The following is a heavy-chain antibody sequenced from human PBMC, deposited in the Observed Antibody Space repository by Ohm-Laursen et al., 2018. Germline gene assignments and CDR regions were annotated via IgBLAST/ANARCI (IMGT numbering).Heavy chain of an antibody. Sequence: GSLRLSCTASGFTFSSYAMSWVRQAPGKGLEWVSAISGSGGSTYYADSVKGRFTISRDNSKNTLYLQMNSLRAEDTAVYYCAKDRAGYSSGWLYYYYGMDVWGQGTTVTVSS. J-gene: IGHJ6*02. CDR1: GFTFSSYA. CDR3: AKDRAGYSSGWLYYYYGMDV. V-gene: IGHV3-23*01. CDR2: ISGSGGST. D-gene: IGHD6-19*01.